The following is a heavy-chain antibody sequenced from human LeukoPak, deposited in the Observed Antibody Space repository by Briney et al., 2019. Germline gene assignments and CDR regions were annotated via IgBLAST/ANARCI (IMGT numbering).Heavy chain of an antibody. Sequence: GGSLRLSCAASGFTVSSNYMSWVRQAPGKGLKWVSVIYSGGSTYYADSVKGRFTISRDNSKNTLYLQMNSLRAEDTAVYYCARDGSSSFREDYWGQGTLVTVSS. J-gene: IGHJ4*02. CDR1: GFTVSSNY. CDR3: ARDGSSSFREDY. D-gene: IGHD6-6*01. CDR2: IYSGGST. V-gene: IGHV3-66*02.